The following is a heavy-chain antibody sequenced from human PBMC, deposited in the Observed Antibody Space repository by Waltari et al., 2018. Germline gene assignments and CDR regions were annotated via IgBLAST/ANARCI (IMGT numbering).Heavy chain of an antibody. Sequence: QFQLQESDPGLVKPPGTRPHICTLAGGPISCGNYYGGWIRQPPGKGLEWIGNIYYSGSTYCNPSLKSRVSISLDRSTNQCSLNLTSVTAADTAVYYCARRGGSGRSFDSWGQGTLVTVSS. CDR1: GGPISCGNYY. CDR2: IYYSGST. J-gene: IGHJ4*02. D-gene: IGHD6-19*01. CDR3: ARRGGSGRSFDS. V-gene: IGHV4-39*01.